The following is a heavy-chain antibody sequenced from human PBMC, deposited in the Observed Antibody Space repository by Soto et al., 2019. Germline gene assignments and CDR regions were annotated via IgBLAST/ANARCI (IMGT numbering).Heavy chain of an antibody. Sequence: SETLSLTCSVSCYSVTSSDYYWAWIRQPPGKGLEWIGSMFYSGLTYYNPSLKSRVTLSVDTSKNQFSVRLNSVTAADTAVYYCAPLSVSLSGPYGIHVWGQGTTVTVS. J-gene: IGHJ6*02. CDR3: APLSVSLSGPYGIHV. CDR2: MFYSGLT. CDR1: CYSVTSSDYY. V-gene: IGHV4-39*01. D-gene: IGHD2-15*01.